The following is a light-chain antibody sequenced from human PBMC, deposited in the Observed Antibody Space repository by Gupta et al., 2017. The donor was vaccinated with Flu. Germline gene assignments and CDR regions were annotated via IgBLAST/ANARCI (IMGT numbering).Light chain of an antibody. V-gene: IGLV1-40*01. J-gene: IGLJ1*01. CDR3: QSYDSSLSGYYV. Sequence: QSVLAQPPSVSGAPGQRVTISCTGSSSNIGAVYDVHWYQQLPGTAPKLLIYSNTNRPSGVPDRFSGSKSGTSASLAITGLQAGDEADYYCQSYDSSLSGYYVFGTGTKVTVL. CDR2: SNT. CDR1: SSNIGAVYD.